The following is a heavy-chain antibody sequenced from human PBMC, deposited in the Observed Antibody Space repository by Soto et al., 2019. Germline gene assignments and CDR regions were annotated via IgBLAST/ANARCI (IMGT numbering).Heavy chain of an antibody. Sequence: QVQLVQSGAEVKKPGASVKVSCKASGYTFTSYAMHWVRQAPGQRLEWMGWINAGNGNTKYSQKFQGRVTITRDTSASTAYMELSSLRSEDTAVYYCAREVEDYGEISNWSDPWGQGTLVTVSS. CDR1: GYTFTSYA. CDR3: AREVEDYGEISNWSDP. CDR2: INAGNGNT. V-gene: IGHV1-3*01. D-gene: IGHD4-17*01. J-gene: IGHJ5*02.